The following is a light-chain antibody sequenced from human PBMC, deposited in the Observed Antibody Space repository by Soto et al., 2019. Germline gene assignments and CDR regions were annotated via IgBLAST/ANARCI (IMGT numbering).Light chain of an antibody. CDR3: QQSYSTPWT. V-gene: IGKV1-39*01. CDR2: GVS. CDR1: QSGRTY. J-gene: IGKJ1*01. Sequence: DIQMMQSPSSLSASVGDRVTITCRASQSGRTYLNWYQQKPGKAPNLLIYGVSTLHSGVPSRFSGAGSGTDFTLTISSLQPEDFGSYYCQQSYSTPWTFGPGTKVEIK.